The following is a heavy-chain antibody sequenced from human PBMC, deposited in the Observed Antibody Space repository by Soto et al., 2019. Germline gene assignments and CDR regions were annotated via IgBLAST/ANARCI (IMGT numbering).Heavy chain of an antibody. V-gene: IGHV4-4*07. Sequence: SETLSLTCTVSGGSISSYYWSWIRQPAGKGLEWIGRIYTSGSTNYNPSLKSRVTMSVDTSKNQFPLKLSSVTAADTAVYYCARATYYYDSSGYYAYYGMDVWGQGTTVTVSS. J-gene: IGHJ6*02. CDR3: ARATYYYDSSGYYAYYGMDV. D-gene: IGHD3-22*01. CDR2: IYTSGST. CDR1: GGSISSYY.